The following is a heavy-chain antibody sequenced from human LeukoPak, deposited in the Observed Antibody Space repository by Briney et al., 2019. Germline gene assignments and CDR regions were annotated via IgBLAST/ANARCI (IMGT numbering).Heavy chain of an antibody. CDR2: LSHSGFP. Sequence: PSETLSLTCTVSGGSITNSNYYWGWIRQPPGKGLELIVTLSHSGFPYYDPSLKSRVTISVDTSKNQFSLKLSSVTAADTAVYYCTRLQTGTTWDYWGQRTLVTVSS. CDR1: GGSITNSNYY. V-gene: IGHV4-39*07. D-gene: IGHD1-14*01. J-gene: IGHJ4*02. CDR3: TRLQTGTTWDY.